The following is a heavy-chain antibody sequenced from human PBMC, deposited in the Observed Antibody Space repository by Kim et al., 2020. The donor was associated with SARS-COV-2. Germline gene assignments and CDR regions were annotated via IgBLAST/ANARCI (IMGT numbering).Heavy chain of an antibody. V-gene: IGHV2-70*01. CDR1: GFSLSTSGMC. J-gene: IGHJ3*02. CDR3: ARMDSSGWYRGAVDI. Sequence: SGPTLVNPTQTLTLTCTFSGFSLSTSGMCVSWIRQPPGKALEWLALIDWDDDKYYSTSLKTRLTISKDTSKNQVVLTMTNMDPVDTATYYCARMDSSGWYRGAVDIWGQGTMVTVSS. CDR2: IDWDDDK. D-gene: IGHD6-19*01.